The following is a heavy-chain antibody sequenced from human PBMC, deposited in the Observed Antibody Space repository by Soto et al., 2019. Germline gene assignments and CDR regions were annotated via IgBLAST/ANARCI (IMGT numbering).Heavy chain of an antibody. CDR3: ATASAVRFLEWLFDY. J-gene: IGHJ4*02. V-gene: IGHV1-24*01. CDR2: FDPEDGET. Sequence: ASVKVSCKVSGYTLTELSMHWVRQAPGKGLEWMGGFDPEDGETIYAQKFQGRVTMTEDTATDTAYMELSSLRSEDTAVYYCATASAVRFLEWLFDYWGQGTLVTVSS. D-gene: IGHD3-3*01. CDR1: GYTLTELS.